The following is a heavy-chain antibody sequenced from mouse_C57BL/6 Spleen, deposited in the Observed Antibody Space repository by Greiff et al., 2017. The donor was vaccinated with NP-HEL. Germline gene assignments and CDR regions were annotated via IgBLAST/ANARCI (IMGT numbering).Heavy chain of an antibody. D-gene: IGHD2-5*01. Sequence: EVQLVESGEGLVKPGGSLKLSCAASGFTFSSYAMSWVRQTPEKRLEWVAYISSGGDYIYYADPVKGRFTISRDNARNTLYLQMSSLKSEDTAMYYCTRDHYSNSWFAYWGQGTLVTVSA. CDR1: GFTFSSYA. CDR2: ISSGGDYI. CDR3: TRDHYSNSWFAY. V-gene: IGHV5-9-1*02. J-gene: IGHJ3*01.